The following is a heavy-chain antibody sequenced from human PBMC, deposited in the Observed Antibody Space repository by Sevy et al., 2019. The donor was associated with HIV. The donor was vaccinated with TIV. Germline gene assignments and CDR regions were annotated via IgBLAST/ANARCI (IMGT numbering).Heavy chain of an antibody. CDR1: GFTFRSYS. CDR2: ISTESTYI. D-gene: IGHD2-8*01. CDR3: ARINCTNGVCFQGYYYYAMDV. Sequence: GGSLRLSCAASGFTFRSYSMNWVRQAPGKGLEWISSISTESTYIYYADSLKGRFTISRDNAKNSLFLQMNSLRAEDTAVYYCARINCTNGVCFQGYYYYAMDVWGQGTMVTVSS. J-gene: IGHJ6*02. V-gene: IGHV3-21*01.